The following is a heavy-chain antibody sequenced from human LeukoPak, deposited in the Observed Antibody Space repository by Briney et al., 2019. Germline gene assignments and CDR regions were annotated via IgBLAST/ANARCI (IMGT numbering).Heavy chain of an antibody. V-gene: IGHV1-24*01. J-gene: IGHJ5*02. CDR2: FDPEDGET. CDR1: GYTLTELS. CDR3: ATRGPYWFGELWYWFDP. Sequence: ASVKVSCKVSGYTLTELSMHWVRQAPGKGLEWMGGFDPEDGETIYAQKFQGRVTMTEDTSTDTAYMELSSLRSEDTAVYYCATRGPYWFGELWYWFDPWGQGTLVTVSS. D-gene: IGHD3-10*01.